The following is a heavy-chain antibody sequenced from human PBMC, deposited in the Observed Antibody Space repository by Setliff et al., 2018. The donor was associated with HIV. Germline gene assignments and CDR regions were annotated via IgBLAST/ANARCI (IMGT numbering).Heavy chain of an antibody. CDR2: IHYGGFF. V-gene: IGHV4-39*01. J-gene: IGHJ4*02. Sequence: SETLSLTCTVSGGSFRSSRYYWGWIRQPPGKGLEWIGNIHYGGFFWYSPSLKSRVTISVDTSKNQFSLKLSTVTAADTAVYYCARPALGIGGGSRFDNWGQGTRVTVSS. CDR3: ARPALGIGGGSRFDN. D-gene: IGHD3-10*01. CDR1: GGSFRSSRYY.